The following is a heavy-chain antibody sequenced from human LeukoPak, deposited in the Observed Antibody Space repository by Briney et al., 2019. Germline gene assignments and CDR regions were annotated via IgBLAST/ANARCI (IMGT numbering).Heavy chain of an antibody. CDR1: GGSIRGYY. CDR3: ARVFDSGSQAYFYYMDV. V-gene: IGHV4-59*01. Sequence: SETLSLTCNVSGGSIRGYYWSWIRQPPGKGLEWIGYIYSSGSTNYNPSLKSRVTMSVDTSKNQFSLKVSSVTAADTAVYYCARVFDSGSQAYFYYMDVWGKWTTVTISS. D-gene: IGHD3-10*01. CDR2: IYSSGST. J-gene: IGHJ6*03.